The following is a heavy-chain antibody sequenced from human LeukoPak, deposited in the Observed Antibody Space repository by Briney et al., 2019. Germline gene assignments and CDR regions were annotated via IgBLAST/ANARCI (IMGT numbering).Heavy chain of an antibody. D-gene: IGHD2-15*01. V-gene: IGHV3-7*01. Sequence: PGGSLRLSRAASGFTFSSYWMSWVRQAPGKGLEWVANIKQDGSEKYYVDSVKGRFTISRDNAKNSLYLQMNSLRAEDTAVYYCARVSSNTPDAFDIWGQGTMVTVSS. J-gene: IGHJ3*02. CDR2: IKQDGSEK. CDR3: ARVSSNTPDAFDI. CDR1: GFTFSSYW.